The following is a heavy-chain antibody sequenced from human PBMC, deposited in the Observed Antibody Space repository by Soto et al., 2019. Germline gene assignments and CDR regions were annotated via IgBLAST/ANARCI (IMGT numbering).Heavy chain of an antibody. CDR2: ISSSSSYT. D-gene: IGHD3-9*01. CDR3: WRMTGGLVYY. CDR1: GFTFSDYY. Sequence: QVQLVESGGGLVKPGGSLRLSCAASGFTFSDYYMSWIRQAPGKGLEWVSYISSSSSYTNYADSVKGRFTISRDNGKKSLYLQMNRLRAEGTAGYFCWRMTGGLVYYWGQGTLVTVSS. V-gene: IGHV3-11*06. J-gene: IGHJ4*02.